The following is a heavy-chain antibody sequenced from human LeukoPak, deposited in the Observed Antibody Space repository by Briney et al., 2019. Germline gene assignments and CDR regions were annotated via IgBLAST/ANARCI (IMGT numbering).Heavy chain of an antibody. CDR3: ARTTATTYDFWSGYFAPGLYGMDV. CDR1: GGSISSGGYY. Sequence: SETLSLTCTVSGGSISSGGYYWRWIRQHPGKGLEWIGHIYYSGSTYYNPSLKSRVTISVDTSKNQFSLKLSSVTAADTAVYYCARTTATTYDFWSGYFAPGLYGMDVWGQGTTVTVSS. V-gene: IGHV4-31*03. CDR2: IYYSGST. D-gene: IGHD3-3*01. J-gene: IGHJ6*02.